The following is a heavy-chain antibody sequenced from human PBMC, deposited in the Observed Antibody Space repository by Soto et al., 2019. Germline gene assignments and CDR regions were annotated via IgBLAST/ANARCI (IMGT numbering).Heavy chain of an antibody. J-gene: IGHJ6*01. Sequence: ELVESGGGLVTPGKSVRLSCVGSGFSFTAAWMNWVRRAPGTGLEWVGRIKSRGSGETTDYGAPVKGRFTISRDDSKNTVYLQMNSLKTEDTAVYYCTKQRGPSGSVYDGLEVWCQGSTVPVTS. CDR2: IKSRGSGETT. CDR1: GFSFTAAW. V-gene: IGHV3-15*07. D-gene: IGHD3-10*01. CDR3: TKQRGPSGSVYDGLEV.